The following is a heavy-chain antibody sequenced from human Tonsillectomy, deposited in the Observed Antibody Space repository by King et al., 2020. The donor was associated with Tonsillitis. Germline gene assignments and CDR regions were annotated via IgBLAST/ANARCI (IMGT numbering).Heavy chain of an antibody. Sequence: QLVQSGGGLVQPGGSLRLSCSASGFTLTSDAMHWVRQAPGKGLEYVSGIRSNGGSTYYADSVKGRFTISRDNSKNTLYLQMSSLRSEDTAVYYCVKGVSETPFYDNAMDVWGQGTTVTVSS. J-gene: IGHJ6*02. CDR2: IRSNGGST. CDR3: VKGVSETPFYDNAMDV. V-gene: IGHV3-64D*06. D-gene: IGHD2-8*01. CDR1: GFTLTSDA.